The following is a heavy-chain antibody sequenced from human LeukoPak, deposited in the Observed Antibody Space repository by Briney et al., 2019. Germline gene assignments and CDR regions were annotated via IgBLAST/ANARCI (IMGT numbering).Heavy chain of an antibody. Sequence: PSETLSLTCNVSGDSITSGAFYRAWIRQSPGKGLEWIGNVYYSGSTQYNPSLRGRVSISMDKTKNQFSLNLNSVSVTDTAIYYCARRDHAAWFDAWGQGTLVTVSS. CDR2: VYYSGST. CDR1: GDSITSGAFY. D-gene: IGHD6-25*01. CDR3: ARRDHAAWFDA. V-gene: IGHV4-39*01. J-gene: IGHJ5*02.